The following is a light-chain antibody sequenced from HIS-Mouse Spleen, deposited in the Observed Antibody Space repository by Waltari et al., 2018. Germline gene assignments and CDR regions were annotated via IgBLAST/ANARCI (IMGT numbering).Light chain of an antibody. V-gene: IGLV2-23*01. Sequence: QSALTQPASVSGSPGQSITISCTGTSSDVGSYNLVSWYQQHPGKAPKLMIYDGSKRPSGVSNRFSASKSGNTASLTISGLQAEDEADYYCCSYAGSSTWVFGGGTKLTVL. CDR1: SSDVGSYNL. CDR3: CSYAGSSTWV. CDR2: DGS. J-gene: IGLJ3*02.